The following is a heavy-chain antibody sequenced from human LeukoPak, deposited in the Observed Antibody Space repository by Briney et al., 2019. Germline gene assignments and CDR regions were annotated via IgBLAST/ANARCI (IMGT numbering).Heavy chain of an antibody. CDR1: GGSISSYC. Sequence: SETLSLTCTVSGGSISSYCWSWIRQPPGEGLEWIGYIYYSGSTNYKPSLKSRVTISVETSKNQFSLKLRSVTAADTAVYYCARVTGYMIEDYFDYWGQGTLVTVSS. D-gene: IGHD3-22*01. CDR3: ARVTGYMIEDYFDY. V-gene: IGHV4-59*01. J-gene: IGHJ4*02. CDR2: IYYSGST.